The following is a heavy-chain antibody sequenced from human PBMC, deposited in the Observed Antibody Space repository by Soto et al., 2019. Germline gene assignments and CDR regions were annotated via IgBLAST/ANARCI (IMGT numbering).Heavy chain of an antibody. J-gene: IGHJ4*02. CDR1: GYTFTSYY. CDR2: INPSGGST. CDR3: GGSGSYSVDY. Sequence: QVQLVQSGAEVKKPGASVKVSCKASGYTFTSYYMHWVRQAPGQGLEWMGIINPSGGSTSYAQKFQGRVTMTRGTSTSTVNMELGRLRSEDTAVYYCGGSGSYSVDYWGKGTLVTVSS. V-gene: IGHV1-46*01. D-gene: IGHD3-10*01.